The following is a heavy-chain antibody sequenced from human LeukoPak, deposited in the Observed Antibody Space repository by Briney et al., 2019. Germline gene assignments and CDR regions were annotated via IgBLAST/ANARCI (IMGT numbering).Heavy chain of an antibody. Sequence: ETLSLTCTVSGGSISSSSYYWGWIRQPPGKGLEWVSSISSSSYIYYADSVKGRFTISRDNAKNSLYLQMNSLRAEDTAVYYCAKGFPSLDYWGQGTLVTGSS. J-gene: IGHJ4*02. CDR1: GGSISSSSYY. CDR2: ISSSSYI. V-gene: IGHV3-69-1*01. CDR3: AKGFPSLDY.